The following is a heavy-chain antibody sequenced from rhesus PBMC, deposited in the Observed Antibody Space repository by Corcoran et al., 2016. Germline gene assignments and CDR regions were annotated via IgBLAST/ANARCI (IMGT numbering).Heavy chain of an antibody. CDR1: GASISSNY. CDR3: ATSYRD. CDR2: IYDSGGRT. J-gene: IGHJ4*01. V-gene: IGHV4S2*01. Sequence: QVQLQESGPGLVKPSETLPLTCAVSGASISSNYGSWHRQAPGKGLEWIGRIYDSGGRTDYHPSHKIRVAISMDTSKNQFSLKLNSVTAADTAIYYCATSYRDWGQGLLVTVSS. D-gene: IGHD4-29*01.